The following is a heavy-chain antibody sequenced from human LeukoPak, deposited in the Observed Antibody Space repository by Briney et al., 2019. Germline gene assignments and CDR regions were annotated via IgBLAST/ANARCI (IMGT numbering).Heavy chain of an antibody. CDR2: INPNSGGT. J-gene: IGHJ5*02. CDR3: ARLYYYDSSGSINWFDP. CDR1: GYTFTGYY. Sequence: ASVKVSCEASGYTFTGYYMHWVRQAPGQGLEWMGRINPNSGGTNYAQKFQGRVTMTRDTSISTAYMELSRLRSDDTAVYYCARLYYYDSSGSINWFDPWGQGTLVTVSS. D-gene: IGHD3-22*01. V-gene: IGHV1-2*06.